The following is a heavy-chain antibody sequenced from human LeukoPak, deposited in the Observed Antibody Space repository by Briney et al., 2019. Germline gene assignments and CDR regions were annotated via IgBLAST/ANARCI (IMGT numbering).Heavy chain of an antibody. V-gene: IGHV1-2*02. Sequence: GASVKVSCKASGYTFTGYYMHWVRQAPGQGLEWMGWINPNSGGTNYAQKFQGRVTMTRDTSISTAYMELSRLRSDDTAVYYCARASKRELTSIHFDYWGQGTLVTVPS. CDR3: ARASKRELTSIHFDY. CDR2: INPNSGGT. J-gene: IGHJ4*02. CDR1: GYTFTGYY. D-gene: IGHD1-26*01.